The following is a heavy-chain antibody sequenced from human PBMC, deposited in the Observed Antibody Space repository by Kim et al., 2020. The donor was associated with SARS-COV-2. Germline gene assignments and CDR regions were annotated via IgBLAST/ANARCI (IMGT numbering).Heavy chain of an antibody. CDR1: GYTFTSYG. Sequence: ASVKVSCKASGYTFTSYGISWVRQAPGQGLEWMGWISAYNGNTNYAQKLQGRATMTTDTSTSTAYMELRSLRSDDTAVYYCARNKGSRSPPSRDWFDPWGQGTLVTVSS. V-gene: IGHV1-18*04. CDR2: ISAYNGNT. J-gene: IGHJ5*02. CDR3: ARNKGSRSPPSRDWFDP. D-gene: IGHD3-10*01.